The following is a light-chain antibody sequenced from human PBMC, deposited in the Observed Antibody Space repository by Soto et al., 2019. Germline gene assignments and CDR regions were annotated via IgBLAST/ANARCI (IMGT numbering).Light chain of an antibody. CDR2: KAS. CDR3: QQYNAYPLS. Sequence: DIQMTQSPSTLSASVGDRVTITCRASQTINSWLAWYQQKPGKAPTLLIYKASTLESGVPSRFGGSGSGTEFSLTISSLQPDDFATYYCQQYNAYPLSFGGGTTVDIK. V-gene: IGKV1-5*03. J-gene: IGKJ4*01. CDR1: QTINSW.